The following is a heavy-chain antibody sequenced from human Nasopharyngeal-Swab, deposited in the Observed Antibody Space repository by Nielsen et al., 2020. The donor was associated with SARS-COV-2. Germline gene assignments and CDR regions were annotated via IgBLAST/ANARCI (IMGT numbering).Heavy chain of an antibody. J-gene: IGHJ4*02. CDR3: ARDRQDSSGYEPFDY. D-gene: IGHD3-22*01. CDR2: INPNSGNT. CDR1: GYTFTGYY. Sequence: ASVKVSCKASGYTFTGYYMHWVRQAPGQGLEWMGWINPNSGNTNYAQKLQGRVTMTTDTSTSTAYMELRSLRSDDTAVYYCARDRQDSSGYEPFDYWGQGTLVTVSS. V-gene: IGHV1-18*04.